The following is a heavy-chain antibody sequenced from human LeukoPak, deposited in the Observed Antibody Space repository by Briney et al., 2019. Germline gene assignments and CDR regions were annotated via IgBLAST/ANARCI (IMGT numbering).Heavy chain of an antibody. Sequence: GGSPRLSCAVSGFTFSSYWMGWVRQAPGKGLEWVSYISSSGSTIYYADSVKGRFTISRDNAKNSLYLQMNSLRAEDTAVYYCATSLGYCSSTSCYTSDAFDIWGQGTMVTVSS. D-gene: IGHD2-2*02. CDR3: ATSLGYCSSTSCYTSDAFDI. J-gene: IGHJ3*02. V-gene: IGHV3-48*04. CDR2: ISSSGSTI. CDR1: GFTFSSYW.